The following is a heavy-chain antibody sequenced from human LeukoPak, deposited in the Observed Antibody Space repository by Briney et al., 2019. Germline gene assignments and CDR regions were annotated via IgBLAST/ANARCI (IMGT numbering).Heavy chain of an antibody. CDR1: GFTFSSYW. CDR3: ARLVGARYYYYMDV. V-gene: IGHV3-7*01. D-gene: IGHD3-16*01. Sequence: GGSLRLSCAASGFTFSSYWMSWVRQAPGKGLEWVANIKQDGSEKYYVDSVKGRFTISRDNAKNSLYLQMNSLRAEDTAVYYCARLVGARYYYYMDVWGKGTTVTVSS. CDR2: IKQDGSEK. J-gene: IGHJ6*03.